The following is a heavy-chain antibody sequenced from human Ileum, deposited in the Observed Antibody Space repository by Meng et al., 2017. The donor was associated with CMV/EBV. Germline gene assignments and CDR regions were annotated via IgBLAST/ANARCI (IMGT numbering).Heavy chain of an antibody. CDR3: ARDRLVYDSSGYYFGPFDY. Sequence: GGSLRLSCTASGLIVSNNPMTWVRQAPGKGLEWVSLIFRNGKTAYADSVKGRFTISRDNSKNTLYLQMNSLRAEDTAVYYCARDRLVYDSSGYYFGPFDYWGQGTLVTVSS. D-gene: IGHD3-22*01. CDR1: GLIVSNNP. CDR2: IFRNGKT. V-gene: IGHV3-66*03. J-gene: IGHJ4*02.